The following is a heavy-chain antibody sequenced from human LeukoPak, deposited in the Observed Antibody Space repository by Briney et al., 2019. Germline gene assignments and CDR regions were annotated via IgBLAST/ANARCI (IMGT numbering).Heavy chain of an antibody. Sequence: PSETLSLTCTVSGGSISSYYWSWIRQPPGKGLEWIGYIYYSGSTNYNPSLKSRVTISVDTSKNQFSLKLSSVTAADTAVYYCARLDRSSWYRYYYYMDVWGKGTTGVVSS. D-gene: IGHD6-13*01. CDR3: ARLDRSSWYRYYYYMDV. V-gene: IGHV4-59*01. CDR1: GGSISSYY. J-gene: IGHJ6*03. CDR2: IYYSGST.